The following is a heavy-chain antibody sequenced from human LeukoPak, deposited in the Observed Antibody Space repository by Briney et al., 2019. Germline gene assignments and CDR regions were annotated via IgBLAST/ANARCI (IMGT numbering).Heavy chain of an antibody. CDR2: INHSGST. CDR3: ARDGGAARRDRRFDY. D-gene: IGHD6-6*01. V-gene: IGHV4-34*01. Sequence: SETLSLTCAVYGGSFSGYYWSWIRQPPGKGLEWIGEINHSGSTNYNPSLKSRVTISVDTSKSQFSLKLSSVTAADTAVYYCARDGGAARRDRRFDYWGQGTLVTVSS. J-gene: IGHJ4*02. CDR1: GGSFSGYY.